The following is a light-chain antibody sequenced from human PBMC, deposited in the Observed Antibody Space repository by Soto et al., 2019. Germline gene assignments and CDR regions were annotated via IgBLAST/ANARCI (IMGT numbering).Light chain of an antibody. CDR1: QSVSSY. Sequence: EIVLTQSPATPSLSPGERATLSCRASQSVSSYLAWYQQKPGQAPRLLIYDASNRATGIPARFSSSGSGTDFTLTISSLEPEDFAVYYCQQRSNWPPMYTFGQGTKLEIK. CDR2: DAS. J-gene: IGKJ2*01. CDR3: QQRSNWPPMYT. V-gene: IGKV3-11*01.